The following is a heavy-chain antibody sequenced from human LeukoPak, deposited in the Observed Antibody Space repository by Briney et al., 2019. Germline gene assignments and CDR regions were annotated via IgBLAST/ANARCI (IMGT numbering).Heavy chain of an antibody. CDR1: GFIFKNYG. D-gene: IGHD1-26*01. CDR3: ARVGSGSYLLDALDI. Sequence: GRSLRLSCTASGFIFKNYGMHWVRQTPGKGLEWLAVIWSDGNIKYYADSVKGRFSISRDNFKNLLYLQMSGLRAEDTAVYYCARVGSGSYLLDALDIWGQGTMVTVSS. CDR2: IWSDGNIK. J-gene: IGHJ3*02. V-gene: IGHV3-33*01.